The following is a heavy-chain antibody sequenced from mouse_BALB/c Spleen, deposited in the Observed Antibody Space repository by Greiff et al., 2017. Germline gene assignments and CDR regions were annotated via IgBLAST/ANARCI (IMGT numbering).Heavy chain of an antibody. CDR1: GYTFTDYE. V-gene: IGHV1-15*01. CDR3: TREYGNYGWFAY. D-gene: IGHD2-10*02. CDR2: IDPETGGT. J-gene: IGHJ3*01. Sequence: QVQLQQSGAELVRPGASVTLSCKASGYTFTDYEMHWVKQTPVHGLEWIGAIDPETGGTAYNQKFKGKATLTASKSSSTAYMELRSLTSEDSAVYYCTREYGNYGWFAYWGQGTLVTVSA.